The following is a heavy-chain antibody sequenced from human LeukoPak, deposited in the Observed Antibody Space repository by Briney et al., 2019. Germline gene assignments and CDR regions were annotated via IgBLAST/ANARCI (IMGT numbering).Heavy chain of an antibody. J-gene: IGHJ4*02. D-gene: IGHD4-11*01. CDR2: IYYSGST. CDR3: ARLRLQYIFDY. CDR1: GASISSGGYY. Sequence: SETLSLTCNVSGASISSGGYYWSWSRQHPGKSLEWIGYIYYSGSTYYNPSLKSRVTISVDISKNQFSLRLSSVSAADTAVYYCARLRLQYIFDYWGQGALVTVSS. V-gene: IGHV4-31*03.